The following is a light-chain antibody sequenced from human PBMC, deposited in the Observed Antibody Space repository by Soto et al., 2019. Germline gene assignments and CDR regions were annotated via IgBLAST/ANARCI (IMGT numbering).Light chain of an antibody. V-gene: IGKV1-39*01. Sequence: DIQMTQSKSSLSASVGDRVSITCRASQSITTYLNWYRQKPGKAPKLLIYAASSLQSGVPSRFSGSGSETEFTLSISSLQPEDFATYFCQQIYSALLTFAGGTKVDIK. CDR1: QSITTY. J-gene: IGKJ4*01. CDR3: QQIYSALLT. CDR2: AAS.